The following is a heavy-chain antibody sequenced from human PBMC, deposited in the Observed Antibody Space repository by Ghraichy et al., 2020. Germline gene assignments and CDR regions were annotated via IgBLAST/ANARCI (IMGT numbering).Heavy chain of an antibody. D-gene: IGHD6-6*01. V-gene: IGHV4-59*01. CDR3: ARGAYSSSSEWYCDL. CDR2: IYYSGST. CDR1: GGSISSYY. J-gene: IGHJ2*01. Sequence: SETLSLTCTVSGGSISSYYWNWIRQPPGKGLEWIGYIYYSGSTNYNPSLKSRVTISVDTSKNQLSLKLSSVTAADTAVYYCARGAYSSSSEWYCDLWGRGSLVTVSS.